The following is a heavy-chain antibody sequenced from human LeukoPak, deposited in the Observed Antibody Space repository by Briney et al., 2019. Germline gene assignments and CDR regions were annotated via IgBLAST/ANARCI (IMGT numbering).Heavy chain of an antibody. V-gene: IGHV1-69*04. CDR3: ARDGIAAAGTEFDY. Sequence: SVKVSCKASGGTFSSYAISWVRQAPGQGLELMGRIIPILGIANYAQKCQGRVTITADNSTSTAYMGLSSLRSEDTAVYYCARDGIAAAGTEFDYWGQGTLVTVSS. D-gene: IGHD6-13*01. J-gene: IGHJ4*02. CDR2: IIPILGIA. CDR1: GGTFSSYA.